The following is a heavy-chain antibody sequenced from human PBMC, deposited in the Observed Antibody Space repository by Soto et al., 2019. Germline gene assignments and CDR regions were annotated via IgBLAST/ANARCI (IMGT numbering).Heavy chain of an antibody. Sequence: GGSLRLSCAAFGLTVSGKYYMAWVRQAPGKGLEWLSGLYDLDGTYYADSVKGRFTISRDNSKNTLYLQMNSLRAEDTAVYYCARDQRRDFWSGSYDYWGQGTLVTVSS. CDR2: LYDLDGT. D-gene: IGHD3-3*01. V-gene: IGHV3-66*03. CDR1: GLTVSGKYY. CDR3: ARDQRRDFWSGSYDY. J-gene: IGHJ4*02.